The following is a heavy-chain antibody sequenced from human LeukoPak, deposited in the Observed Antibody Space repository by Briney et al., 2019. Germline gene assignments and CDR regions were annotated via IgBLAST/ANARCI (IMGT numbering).Heavy chain of an antibody. D-gene: IGHD3-22*01. CDR1: GGSFSGYY. Sequence: SETLSLTCAVYGGSFSGYYWSWIRQPPGKGLEWIGEINHSGSTNYNPSLKSRVTISVDTSKNQFSLKLSSVTAADTAVYYCARWGSDTSGDIDHWGQGTLVTVSS. V-gene: IGHV4-34*01. J-gene: IGHJ4*02. CDR3: ARWGSDTSGDIDH. CDR2: INHSGST.